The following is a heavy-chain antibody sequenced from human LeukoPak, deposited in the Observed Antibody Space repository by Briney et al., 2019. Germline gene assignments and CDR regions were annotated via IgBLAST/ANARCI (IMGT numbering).Heavy chain of an antibody. CDR2: INGNSGVT. D-gene: IGHD3-22*01. Sequence: ASVKVSCKASGYSFTGYYMHWVRQAPGQGLEWMGWINGNSGVTNYAQKFQDRITMTRDTSISTAYMELNRLRSDDTAVYYCARAGHNSNSGGYDFWGLGTLVTVSS. V-gene: IGHV1-2*02. CDR3: ARAGHNSNSGGYDF. J-gene: IGHJ4*02. CDR1: GYSFTGYY.